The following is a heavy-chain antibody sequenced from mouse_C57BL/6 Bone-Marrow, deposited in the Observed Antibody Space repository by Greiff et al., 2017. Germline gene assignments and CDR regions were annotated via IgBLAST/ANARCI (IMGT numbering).Heavy chain of an antibody. V-gene: IGHV5-9-1*02. CDR3: TRDRYFAYFDY. CDR2: ISSGGDYI. J-gene: IGHJ2*01. CDR1: GFTFSSYA. Sequence: EVQLQESGEGLVKPGGSLKLSCAASGFTFSSYAMSWVRQTPEKRLEWVAYISSGGDYIYYADTVKGRFTISRDNARNTLYLQMSSLKSEDTAMYYCTRDRYFAYFDYWGQGTTLTVSS.